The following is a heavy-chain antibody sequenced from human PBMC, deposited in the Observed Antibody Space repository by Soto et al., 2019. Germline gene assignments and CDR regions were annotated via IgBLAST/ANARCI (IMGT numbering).Heavy chain of an antibody. CDR2: ISAYNGNT. D-gene: IGHD4-17*01. Sequence: QVQLVQSGAEVKKPGASVKVSCKASGYTFTSYGISWVRQAPGQGLEWMGWISAYNGNTNYAQKLQGRVTRTTDTSTSTAYMELRSLRADDTAVYYCARDRSDYGGNPDYYYYGMDVWGQGTTVTVSS. CDR3: ARDRSDYGGNPDYYYYGMDV. V-gene: IGHV1-18*01. CDR1: GYTFTSYG. J-gene: IGHJ6*02.